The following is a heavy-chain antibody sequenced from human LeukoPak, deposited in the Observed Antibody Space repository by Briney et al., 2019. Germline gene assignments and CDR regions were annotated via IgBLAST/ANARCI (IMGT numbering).Heavy chain of an antibody. CDR1: GFTFSNFY. Sequence: GGSLRLSCAASGFTFSNFYIHWDRQVAGKGLVWVSRIDSDGSTTIYADPVKGRFTTSRDNSKNTLYLQMNSLRAEDTAVYYCATAIEGTWPPHSWGQGTLVTVSS. CDR2: IDSDGSTT. J-gene: IGHJ4*02. CDR3: ATAIEGTWPPHS. D-gene: IGHD2-15*01. V-gene: IGHV3-74*01.